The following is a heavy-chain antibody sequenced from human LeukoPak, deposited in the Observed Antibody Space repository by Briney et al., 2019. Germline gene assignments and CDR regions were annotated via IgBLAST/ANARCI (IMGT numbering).Heavy chain of an antibody. CDR3: ARLRGMIVFINPTDVFDI. V-gene: IGHV4-4*07. Sequence: SETLSLTCTVSGGSISSYYWSWIRQPAGKGLEWVGRIYTSGSTNYNPSLKSRVTMSVDTSKNQFSLRLSSVTAADTAVYYCARLRGMIVFINPTDVFDIWGQGTMVTVSS. CDR1: GGSISSYY. CDR2: IYTSGST. J-gene: IGHJ3*02. D-gene: IGHD3-22*01.